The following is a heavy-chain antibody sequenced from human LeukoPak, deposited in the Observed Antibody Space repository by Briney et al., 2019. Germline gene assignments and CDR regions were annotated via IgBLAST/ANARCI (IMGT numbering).Heavy chain of an antibody. J-gene: IGHJ4*02. V-gene: IGHV3-23*01. D-gene: IGHD5-18*01. CDR3: ATYRQVLLPFES. Sequence: GRSLRLSCAASGFTFSSYVMHWVRQAPGKGLEWVSSIFPSGGEIHYADSVRGRFTISRDNSKSTLFLQMNSLRAEDSAIYYCATYRQVLLPFESWGQGTLVTVSS. CDR1: GFTFSSYV. CDR2: IFPSGGEI.